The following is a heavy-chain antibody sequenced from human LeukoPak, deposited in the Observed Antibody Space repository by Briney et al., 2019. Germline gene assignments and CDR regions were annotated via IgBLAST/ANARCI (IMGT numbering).Heavy chain of an antibody. J-gene: IGHJ3*02. V-gene: IGHV4-34*01. CDR3: ARGTFRVFPYYYDSSGYSAFDI. Sequence: SETLSLTCAVYGGSFSGYYWSWIRQPPGKGLEWIGEINHSRSTNYNPSLKSRVTISVDTSKNQFSLKLSSVTAADTAAYYCARGTFRVFPYYYDSSGYSAFDIWGQGTMVTVSS. CDR2: INHSRST. D-gene: IGHD3-22*01. CDR1: GGSFSGYY.